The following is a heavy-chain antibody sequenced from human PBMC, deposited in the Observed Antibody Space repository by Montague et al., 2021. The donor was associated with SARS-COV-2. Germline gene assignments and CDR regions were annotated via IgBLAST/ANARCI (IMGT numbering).Heavy chain of an antibody. V-gene: IGHV4-59*01. CDR2: IYDSGRA. CDR1: VGSISNYY. J-gene: IGHJ5*02. Sequence: SETLSLTCTVSVGSISNYYWTWIRQPPGKGLEWIGYIYDSGRANXKPSLKSRSTISVDTSNNQFSLRLSSVTAADTAVYYCARAYCGGDCHVGPWGQGILVTVSS. CDR3: ARAYCGGDCHVGP. D-gene: IGHD2-21*02.